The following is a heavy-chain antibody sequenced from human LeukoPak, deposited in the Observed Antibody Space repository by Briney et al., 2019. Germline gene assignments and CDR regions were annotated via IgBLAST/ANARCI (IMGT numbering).Heavy chain of an antibody. Sequence: GRSLRLSCAASGFTFSSYAMHWVRQAPGKGLEGVAVISYDGSNKYYADSVKGRFTISRDNSKNTLYLQMNSLRAEDTAVYYCARDHTAMVTDYYYGMDVWGKGTTVTVSS. CDR3: ARDHTAMVTDYYYGMDV. CDR2: ISYDGSNK. D-gene: IGHD5-18*01. J-gene: IGHJ6*04. CDR1: GFTFSSYA. V-gene: IGHV3-30*04.